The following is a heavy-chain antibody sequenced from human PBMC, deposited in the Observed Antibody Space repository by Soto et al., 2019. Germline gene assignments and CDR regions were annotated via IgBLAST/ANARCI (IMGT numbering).Heavy chain of an antibody. CDR2: IVPIVDTS. J-gene: IGHJ4*02. D-gene: IGHD1-26*01. CDR3: VRVVAIPRYPDN. Sequence: QVQLVQSGAEVRQPASSVKVSCKTSGGTFSSYAISWVRQAPGQGLEWMGGIVPIVDTSTYAQKFQGRVTITADESTSTVCMELSSRRYDDTAVYYCVRVVAIPRYPDNWGQGTLVTVSS. CDR1: GGTFSSYA. V-gene: IGHV1-69*12.